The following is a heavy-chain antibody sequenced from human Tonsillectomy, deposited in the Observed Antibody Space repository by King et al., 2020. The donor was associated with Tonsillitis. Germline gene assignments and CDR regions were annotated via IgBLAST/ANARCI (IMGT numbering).Heavy chain of an antibody. CDR1: AFTFSNYA. CDR2: IRYDGRDK. D-gene: IGHD6-19*01. J-gene: IGHJ3*01. CDR3: AKQGTVPGTNSGSTFYL. Sequence: VQLVESGGGVVQPGGSLKLSCAASAFTFSNYAMHWVRQAPGKGLEWVAFIRYDGRDKKYAESVKGRFTISRDNSKNTLYLQMNSLRAEDTAVYYCAKQGTVPGTNSGSTFYLWGQGTMVTVSP. V-gene: IGHV3-30*02.